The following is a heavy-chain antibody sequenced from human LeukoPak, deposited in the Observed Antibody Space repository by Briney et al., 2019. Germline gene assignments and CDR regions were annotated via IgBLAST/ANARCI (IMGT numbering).Heavy chain of an antibody. D-gene: IGHD4-17*01. CDR2: IYHSGST. Sequence: KPSETLSLTCTVSGYSISSGYYWGWIRQPPGKGLEWIGSIYHSGSTYYNPSLKSRVTISVDTSKNQFSLKLSSVTAADTAVYYCARDRDYGDYGGGESYFDYWGQGTLVTVSS. CDR1: GYSISSGYY. CDR3: ARDRDYGDYGGGESYFDY. V-gene: IGHV4-38-2*02. J-gene: IGHJ4*02.